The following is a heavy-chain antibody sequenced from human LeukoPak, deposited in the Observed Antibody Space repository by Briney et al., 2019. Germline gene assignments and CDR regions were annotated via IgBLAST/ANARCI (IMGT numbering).Heavy chain of an antibody. CDR2: INSDGSST. CDR3: ARTSYGDYAASVDY. V-gene: IGHV3-74*01. J-gene: IGHJ4*02. CDR1: GXTFSSYW. D-gene: IGHD4-17*01. Sequence: HPGGSLRLSCAASGXTFSSYWLHWVRQAPGKGLVWVSRINSDGSSTSYADSVKGRFTISRDNAKNTLYLQMNSLRAEDTAVYYCARTSYGDYAASVDYWGQGTLVTVSS.